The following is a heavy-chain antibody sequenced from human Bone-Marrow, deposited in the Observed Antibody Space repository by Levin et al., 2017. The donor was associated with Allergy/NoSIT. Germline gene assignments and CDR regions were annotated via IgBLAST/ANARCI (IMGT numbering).Heavy chain of an antibody. Sequence: GESLKISCGASGFTFSNYGLHWVRQAPGKGLEWVAVISSDGSKKYYGDSVKGRFTISRDNSKNTVYLQTNSLRPEDTAVYYCAKDGCDGTRCYFYYYMDVWGKGTTVTVSS. V-gene: IGHV3-30*18. CDR1: GFTFSNYG. D-gene: IGHD2-21*01. J-gene: IGHJ6*03. CDR3: AKDGCDGTRCYFYYYMDV. CDR2: ISSDGSKK.